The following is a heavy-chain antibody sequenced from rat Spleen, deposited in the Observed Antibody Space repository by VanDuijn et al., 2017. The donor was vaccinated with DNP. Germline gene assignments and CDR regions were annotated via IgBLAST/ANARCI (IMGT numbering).Heavy chain of an antibody. Sequence: EVQLVESGGGLVQPGRSLKLSCAASGFTFSDYYMAWVRQAPTKGLEWVATISYDGSSTYYRDSVKGRFTISRANAKSTLYLQMDSLRSEDTATYYCARHRTISPYYYSMDAWGQGASVTVSS. CDR1: GFTFSDYY. CDR3: ARHRTISPYYYSMDA. CDR2: ISYDGSST. J-gene: IGHJ4*01. V-gene: IGHV5-17*01.